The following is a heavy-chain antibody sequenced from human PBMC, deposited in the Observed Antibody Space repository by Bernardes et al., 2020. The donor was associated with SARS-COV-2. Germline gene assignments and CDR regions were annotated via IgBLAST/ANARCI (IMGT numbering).Heavy chain of an antibody. J-gene: IGHJ4*02. CDR2: IDWYDDK. CDR3: ARTDYSNHHFDY. Sequence: SGPTLVKPTQTLTLTCTFPGFSLSTGGMCVSWIRQPPGKALEWLARIDWYDDKYYSTSLKTRLTISKDTSKNQVVLTMTNMDPVDTATYYCARTDYSNHHFDYWGQGTQVAVSS. CDR1: GFSLSTGGMC. V-gene: IGHV2-70*11. D-gene: IGHD4-4*01.